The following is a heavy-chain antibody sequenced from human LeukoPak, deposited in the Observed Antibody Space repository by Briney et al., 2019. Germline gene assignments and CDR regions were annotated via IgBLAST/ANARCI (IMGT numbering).Heavy chain of an antibody. CDR3: ARDGYYGSGSYDY. D-gene: IGHD3-10*01. CDR1: GFTFSSYE. J-gene: IGHJ4*02. V-gene: IGHV3-48*03. Sequence: GGSLRLSCAASGFTFSSYEMNWVRQAPGKGLEWVSYISGSGSTMYYADSVKGRFTISRDNAKNSLYLQMNSLRAEDTAVYYCARDGYYGSGSYDYWGQGTLVTVSS. CDR2: ISGSGSTM.